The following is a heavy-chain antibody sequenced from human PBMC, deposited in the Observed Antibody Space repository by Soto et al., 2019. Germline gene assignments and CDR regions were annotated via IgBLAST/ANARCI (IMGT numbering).Heavy chain of an antibody. J-gene: IGHJ3*02. Sequence: SETLSLTCSVSGGSIRSGDDYWSWIRQHPRKGLEWIGYIYYSGNTYYNPSLKSRVTISLDTSKNQFSLKLSSVTAADTAVYYCARASGGHYFDSSGYFAFDIWAQGXMVTVSS. CDR3: ARASGGHYFDSSGYFAFDI. CDR1: GGSIRSGDDY. CDR2: IYYSGNT. V-gene: IGHV4-31*03. D-gene: IGHD3-22*01.